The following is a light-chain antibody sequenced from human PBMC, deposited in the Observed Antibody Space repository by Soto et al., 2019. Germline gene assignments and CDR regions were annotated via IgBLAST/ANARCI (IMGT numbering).Light chain of an antibody. V-gene: IGLV1-44*01. CDR3: AAWDDSLNGVV. CDR2: SYN. J-gene: IGLJ2*01. CDR1: SSNIVSNT. Sequence: QAVVTQPPSASGTPGQRVTISCSGSSSNIVSNTVNWYQQLPGTAPKLLIYSYNQRPSGVPDRFSGSKSGTSASLAISGLRSEDEADYYCAAWDDSLNGVVFGGGTKVTVL.